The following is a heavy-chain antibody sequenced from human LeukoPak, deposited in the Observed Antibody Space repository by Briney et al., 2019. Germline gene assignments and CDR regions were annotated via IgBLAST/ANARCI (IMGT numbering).Heavy chain of an antibody. D-gene: IGHD6-6*01. CDR1: GGSISGCY. J-gene: IGHJ2*01. CDR3: ARDYDSSSSPVSYWYFDL. Sequence: SETLSLTCTVSGGSISGCYWSWIRQHPGKGLEWIGYIYYSGSTYYNPSLKSRVTISVDTSKNQFSLKLSSVTAADTAVYYCARDYDSSSSPVSYWYFDLWGRGTLVTVSS. V-gene: IGHV4-59*06. CDR2: IYYSGST.